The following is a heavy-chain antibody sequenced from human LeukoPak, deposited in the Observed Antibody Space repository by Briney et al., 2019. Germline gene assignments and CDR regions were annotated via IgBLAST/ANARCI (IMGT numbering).Heavy chain of an antibody. CDR1: GYTFTSYG. J-gene: IGHJ4*02. CDR2: ISAYNGNT. V-gene: IGHV1-18*01. D-gene: IGHD3-9*01. Sequence: ASVKVSCKASGYTFTSYGISWVRQAPGQGLEWMGWISAYNGNTNYAQKLQGRVTMTTDTSTSTAYMELRSLRSDDTDVYYCARALLPGVLRYFDWVHLDYWGQGTLVTVSS. CDR3: ARALLPGVLRYFDWVHLDY.